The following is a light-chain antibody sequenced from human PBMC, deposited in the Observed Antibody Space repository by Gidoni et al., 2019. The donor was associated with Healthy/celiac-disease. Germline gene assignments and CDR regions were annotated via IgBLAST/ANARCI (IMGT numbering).Light chain of an antibody. Sequence: EIALTQSPATLSLSPGERATLSCRASQRVSSYLAWYPQKPGQAPRLLIYDASNRATGIPARFSGSGSWTDFTLTISSLEPEDFAVYYCQQRSNWPAITFGQGTRLEIK. CDR3: QQRSNWPAIT. CDR2: DAS. J-gene: IGKJ5*01. CDR1: QRVSSY. V-gene: IGKV3-11*01.